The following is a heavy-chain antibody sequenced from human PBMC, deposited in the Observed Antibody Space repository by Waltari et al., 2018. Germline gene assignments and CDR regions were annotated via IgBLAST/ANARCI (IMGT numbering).Heavy chain of an antibody. V-gene: IGHV3-23*03. CDR2: IYSGGST. CDR3: AKDGEVTIFGVVISNNWFDP. D-gene: IGHD3-3*01. Sequence: EVQLLQSGGGLVQPGGSMRLSGAASGFTGSSYALSGVRKAHGKGGEWVSVIYSGGSTYYEDSVKGRFTTSRDNSKNTLYLQMNSLRAEDTAVCYCAKDGEVTIFGVVISNNWFDPWGQGTLVTVSS. J-gene: IGHJ5*02. CDR1: GFTGSSYA.